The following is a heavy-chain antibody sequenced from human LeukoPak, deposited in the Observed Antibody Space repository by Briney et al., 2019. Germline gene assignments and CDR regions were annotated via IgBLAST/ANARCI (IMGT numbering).Heavy chain of an antibody. CDR3: ARVGALGRDGYKGGQDAFDI. D-gene: IGHD5-24*01. CDR2: INPSGGST. J-gene: IGHJ3*02. CDR1: GYTFTSYY. V-gene: IGHV1-46*01. Sequence: ASVKLSCKASGYTFTSYYMHWVRQAPGQGLEWMGIINPSGGSTSYAQKFQGRVTMTRDMSTSTVYMELSSLRSEDTAVYYCARVGALGRDGYKGGQDAFDIWGQGTMVTVSS.